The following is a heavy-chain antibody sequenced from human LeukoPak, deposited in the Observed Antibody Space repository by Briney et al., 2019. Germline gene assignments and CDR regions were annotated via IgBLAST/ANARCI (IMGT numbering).Heavy chain of an antibody. V-gene: IGHV3-23*01. J-gene: IGHJ4*02. D-gene: IGHD3-22*01. CDR3: AKVDSSGYYYSAVDY. CDR2: ISGSGGST. Sequence: PGGSLRLSCAASGFTFSSYAMSWVRQAPGKGLEWVSAISGSGGSTYYADSVKGPFTISRDNSKNTLYLQMNSLRAEDTAVYYCAKVDSSGYYYSAVDYWGQGTLVTVSS. CDR1: GFTFSSYA.